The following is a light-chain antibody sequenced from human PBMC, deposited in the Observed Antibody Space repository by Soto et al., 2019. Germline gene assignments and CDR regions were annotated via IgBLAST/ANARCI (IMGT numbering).Light chain of an antibody. CDR3: QKYNSAPWT. V-gene: IGKV1-27*01. J-gene: IGKJ1*01. CDR2: AAS. Sequence: DIHMTQSPSSLSASVGDRVTITCRASQGISISLAWYQQKPGKVPKLLIYAASTLQSGVPSRFSGSGSRTDFTLTISSLQPEDVATYYCQKYNSAPWTFGQGTKVEIK. CDR1: QGISIS.